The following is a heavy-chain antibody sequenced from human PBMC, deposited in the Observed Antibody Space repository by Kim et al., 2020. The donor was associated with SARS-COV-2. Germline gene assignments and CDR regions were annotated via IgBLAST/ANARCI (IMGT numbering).Heavy chain of an antibody. J-gene: IGHJ4*02. CDR1: GLTFRTSQ. CDR3: ARENYDLWAGYYFDY. CDR2: INSGGGTT. D-gene: IGHD3-3*01. Sequence: GGSLRLSCAVAGLTFRTSQMNWVRQAPGKGLEWISYINSGGGTTYYAESVKGRFTISRDNAKTTVYLQLDSLRAEDTAVYYCARENYDLWAGYYFDYWGQGTLVTVSS. V-gene: IGHV3-48*03.